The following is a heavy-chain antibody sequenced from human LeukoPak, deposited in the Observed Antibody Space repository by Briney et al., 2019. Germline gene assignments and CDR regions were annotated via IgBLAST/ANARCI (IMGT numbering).Heavy chain of an antibody. J-gene: IGHJ4*02. CDR1: GFTFSRYN. Sequence: GSLRLSCAASGFTFSRYNMNWVRQAPGKGLEWVSSISRTGNYIYYADPVKGRFTISRDNAQNSLFLQMNSLRVEDTAVYYCARVLETDCSGGSCYSGLDYWGQGTLVTVSS. CDR2: ISRTGNYI. V-gene: IGHV3-21*01. CDR3: ARVLETDCSGGSCYSGLDY. D-gene: IGHD2-15*01.